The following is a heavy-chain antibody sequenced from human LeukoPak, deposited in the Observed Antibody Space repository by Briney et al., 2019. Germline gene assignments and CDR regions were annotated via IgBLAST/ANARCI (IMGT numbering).Heavy chain of an antibody. CDR2: ISGSAGST. V-gene: IGHV3-23*01. D-gene: IGHD3-22*01. CDR1: GFTFSSYA. Sequence: GGSLRLSCAASGFTFSSYAMSWVRQAPGKGLEWVSAISGSAGSTYYADTVKGRFTISRDNSKNTLYLQMNSLRAEDTAIYYCAKDIRYYYDSSGYWFDYWGQGTLVTVSS. J-gene: IGHJ4*02. CDR3: AKDIRYYYDSSGYWFDY.